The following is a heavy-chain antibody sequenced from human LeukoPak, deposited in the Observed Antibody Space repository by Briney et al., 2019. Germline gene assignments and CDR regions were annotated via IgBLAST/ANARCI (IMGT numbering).Heavy chain of an antibody. Sequence: SETLSLTYTVSGYSISSGYYWGWSRQPPGKGLEWIGSIYHSGSTYYNPSLKSRVTISVDTSKNQFSLKLSSVTAADTAVYYCARDSPQLRYFDWLRPNWFDPWGQGTLVTVSS. V-gene: IGHV4-38-2*02. D-gene: IGHD3-9*01. CDR2: IYHSGST. CDR3: ARDSPQLRYFDWLRPNWFDP. J-gene: IGHJ5*02. CDR1: GYSISSGYY.